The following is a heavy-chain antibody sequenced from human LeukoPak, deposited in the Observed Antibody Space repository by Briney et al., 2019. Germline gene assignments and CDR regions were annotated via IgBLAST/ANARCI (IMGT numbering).Heavy chain of an antibody. V-gene: IGHV3-7*01. CDR2: IKQDGSEK. CDR1: GFTFSSYW. J-gene: IGHJ4*02. CDR3: TGINYFDY. Sequence: PGGSLRLSCAASGFTFSSYWMSWVRQAPGKGLEWVAKIKQDGSEKYYVDSVKGRFTISRDNAKNSLYLRMNSLRAEDTAVYYCTGINYFDYWGQGTLVTVSS. D-gene: IGHD1-14*01.